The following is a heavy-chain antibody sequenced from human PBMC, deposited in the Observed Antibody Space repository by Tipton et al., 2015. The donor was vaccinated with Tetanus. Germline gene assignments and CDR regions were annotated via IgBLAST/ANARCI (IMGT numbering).Heavy chain of an antibody. V-gene: IGHV4-31*02. CDR1: GGSISSGGYY. CDR3: ARVSYSGSYWGYYYGMDV. D-gene: IGHD1-26*01. Sequence: LRLSCTVSGGSISSGGYYWSWIRQHPGKGLEWIGYIYYSGSTYYNPSLKSRVTISVDTSKNQFSLKLSSVTAADTAVYYCARVSYSGSYWGYYYGMDVWGQGTMVTVSS. J-gene: IGHJ6*02. CDR2: IYYSGST.